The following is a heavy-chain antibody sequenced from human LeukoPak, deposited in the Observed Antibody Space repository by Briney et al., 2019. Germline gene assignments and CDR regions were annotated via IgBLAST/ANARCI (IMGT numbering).Heavy chain of an antibody. CDR1: GGSISSYY. Sequence: SETLSLTCTVSGGSISSYYWSWIRQPPGKGLEWNGYIYYSGSTNYNPSLKSRVTISVDTSKNQFSLKLSSVTAADTAVYYCARASGGNFRVKGQYYFDYWGQGTLVTVSS. J-gene: IGHJ4*02. CDR3: ARASGGNFRVKGQYYFDY. V-gene: IGHV4-59*01. D-gene: IGHD4-23*01. CDR2: IYYSGST.